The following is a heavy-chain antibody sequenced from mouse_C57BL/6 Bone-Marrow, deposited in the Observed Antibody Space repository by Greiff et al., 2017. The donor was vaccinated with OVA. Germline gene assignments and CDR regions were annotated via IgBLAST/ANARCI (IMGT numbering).Heavy chain of an antibody. CDR2: IYIGNGYT. Sequence: VQLQQSGAELVRPGSSVKMSCKTSGYTFTSYGINWVKQRPGQGLEWIGYIYIGNGYTEYNEKFKGKATLTSDSSSSTAYITPSILTSEDSSIDFWVRQLRPSAIDYWGQGTSVTVSS. CDR1: GYTFTSYG. D-gene: IGHD3-2*02. J-gene: IGHJ4*01. CDR3: VRQLRPSAIDY. V-gene: IGHV1-58*01.